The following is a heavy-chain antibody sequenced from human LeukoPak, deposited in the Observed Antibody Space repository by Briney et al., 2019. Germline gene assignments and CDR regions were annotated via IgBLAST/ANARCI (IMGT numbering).Heavy chain of an antibody. D-gene: IGHD6-13*01. CDR2: INTNTGNP. Sequence: GASVKVSCKASGGTFSSYAISWVRQAPGQGLEWMGWINTNTGNPTYAQGFTGRFVFSLDTSVSTAYLQISSLKAEDTAVYYCARDVEQQLVENMGDYWGQGTLVTVSS. V-gene: IGHV7-4-1*02. CDR1: GGTFSSYA. J-gene: IGHJ4*02. CDR3: ARDVEQQLVENMGDY.